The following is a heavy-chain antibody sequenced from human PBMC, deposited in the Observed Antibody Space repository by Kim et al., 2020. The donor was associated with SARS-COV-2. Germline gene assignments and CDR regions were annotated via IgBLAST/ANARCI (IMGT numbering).Heavy chain of an antibody. J-gene: IGHJ4*02. Sequence: QECQGRVTITRDTSASTVYMELSSLRSEDTAVYYCARDGTTRNGGYYFDYWGQGALVTVSS. V-gene: IGHV1-3*01. D-gene: IGHD1-1*01. CDR3: ARDGTTRNGGYYFDY.